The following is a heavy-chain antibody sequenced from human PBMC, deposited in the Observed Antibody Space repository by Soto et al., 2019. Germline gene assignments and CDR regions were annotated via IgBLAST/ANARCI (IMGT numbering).Heavy chain of an antibody. CDR3: ARMVISGSSFDY. J-gene: IGHJ4*02. D-gene: IGHD3-22*01. Sequence: PTLVNPTQTLTLTCTFSGFSLSTSGVGVGWIRQPPGKALEWLTFIYWDDDKRNSPFLKSRLTITKDTSKNQVVLTMTNMDPVDTATYYCARMVISGSSFDYWGQGTLVTVSS. CDR1: GFSLSTSGVG. V-gene: IGHV2-5*02. CDR2: IYWDDDK.